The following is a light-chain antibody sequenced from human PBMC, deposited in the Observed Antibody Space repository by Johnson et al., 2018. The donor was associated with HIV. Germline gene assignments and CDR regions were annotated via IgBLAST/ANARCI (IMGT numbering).Light chain of an antibody. Sequence: QPVLTQPPSVSAAPGQKVTIYCSGSSSNIGNNYVSWYQQLPGTAPKLLIYENSKRPSGIPDRFSGSKSGTSATLGITGLPTGDEADYYCGTCDSALSAGVFGTGTKVTVL. V-gene: IGLV1-51*02. CDR3: GTCDSALSAGV. J-gene: IGLJ1*01. CDR1: SSNIGNNY. CDR2: ENS.